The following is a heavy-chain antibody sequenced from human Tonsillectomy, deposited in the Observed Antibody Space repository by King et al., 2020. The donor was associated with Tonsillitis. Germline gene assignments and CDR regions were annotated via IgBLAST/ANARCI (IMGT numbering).Heavy chain of an antibody. CDR3: ARDVLGHCSSTTCYTPLDY. CDR2: ISYDGSNK. J-gene: IGHJ4*02. Sequence: VQLVESGGGVVQPGRSLRLSCAASGFAFSNYAMHWVRQAPGQGLEWVAVISYDGSNKYYADSVKGRFTISRDNSKNTLYVQMNSLRAEDTAVYYCARDVLGHCSSTTCYTPLDYWGQGTLVTVSS. CDR1: GFAFSNYA. V-gene: IGHV3-30-3*01. D-gene: IGHD2-2*02.